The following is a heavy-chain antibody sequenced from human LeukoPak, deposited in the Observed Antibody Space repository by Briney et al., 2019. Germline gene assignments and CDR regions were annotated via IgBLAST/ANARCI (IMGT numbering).Heavy chain of an antibody. D-gene: IGHD4-17*01. Sequence: GGSLRLSCAASGFTFSSYSMNWVRQAPGKGLDWVSYISSSSSTIYYADSVKGRFTISRDNAKNSLYLRMNSLRDEDTAVYYCARGGPTVTTWGLFDYWGQGTLVTVSS. J-gene: IGHJ4*02. CDR2: ISSSSSTI. CDR3: ARGGPTVTTWGLFDY. CDR1: GFTFSSYS. V-gene: IGHV3-48*02.